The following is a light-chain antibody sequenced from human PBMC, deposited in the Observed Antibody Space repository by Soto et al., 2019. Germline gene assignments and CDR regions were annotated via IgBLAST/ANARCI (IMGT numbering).Light chain of an antibody. CDR1: QSISDT. V-gene: IGKV3D-15*01. CDR2: DIF. CDR3: QQYNSWPLT. Sequence: DIVITQSPAALSVSRGRRASRSCRAGQSISDTLAWYQQKPGQAPRLVIYDIFTRATGVPTRISGSGSGTEFTLTISSLQSEDFAVYYCQQYNSWPLTFGGGTKVDIK. J-gene: IGKJ4*01.